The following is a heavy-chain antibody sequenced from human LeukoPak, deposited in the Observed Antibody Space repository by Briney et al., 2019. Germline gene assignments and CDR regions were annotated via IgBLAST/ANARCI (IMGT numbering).Heavy chain of an antibody. CDR3: ARVYCSSTSCYTFDI. Sequence: SGPTLVNPTQTLTLTCTFSGFSLSTSGVGVGWIRQPPGKALEWLGLIYWNDDKRDSPSLKSRLTITKDTSKNQVVLTMTNVDPVDIATYYCARVYCSSTSCYTFDIWGQGTMVTVSS. D-gene: IGHD2-2*02. V-gene: IGHV2-5*01. CDR2: IYWNDDK. CDR1: GFSLSTSGVG. J-gene: IGHJ3*02.